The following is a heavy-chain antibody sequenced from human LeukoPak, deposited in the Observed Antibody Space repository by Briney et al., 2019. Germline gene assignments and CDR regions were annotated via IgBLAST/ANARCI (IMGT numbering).Heavy chain of an antibody. J-gene: IGHJ6*03. CDR2: IYYSGGT. CDR3: ARDMDSSGQYYYYMDV. CDR1: GGSINSDY. D-gene: IGHD6-6*01. V-gene: IGHV4-59*01. Sequence: SETLSLTCSVSGGSINSDYWGWIRQPPGKGLEWIGHIYYSGGTTYNPSLKSRVTISVDRSKNQFSLKLTSVTAADTAVYYCARDMDSSGQYYYYMDVWGKGPTVTVSS.